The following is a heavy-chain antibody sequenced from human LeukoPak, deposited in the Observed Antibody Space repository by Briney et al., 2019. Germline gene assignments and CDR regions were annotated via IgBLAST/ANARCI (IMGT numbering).Heavy chain of an antibody. CDR1: GYTLTELS. J-gene: IGHJ4*02. D-gene: IGHD1-26*01. CDR2: FDPEDGET. Sequence: VSVKVSCKVSGYTLTELSIHWVRRAPGKGLEWMGGFDPEDGETIHAQRFQGRVTMTEDTSTDTTYMELSSLRSEDTAVYYCATGYSGTYYPYYWGQGTLVTVSS. V-gene: IGHV1-24*01. CDR3: ATGYSGTYYPYY.